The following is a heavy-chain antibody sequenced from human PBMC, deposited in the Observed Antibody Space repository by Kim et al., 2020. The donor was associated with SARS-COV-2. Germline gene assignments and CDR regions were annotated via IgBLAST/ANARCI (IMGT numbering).Heavy chain of an antibody. D-gene: IGHD3-3*01. CDR2: ISGSGGST. CDR1: GFTFSSYA. J-gene: IGHJ4*02. Sequence: GGSLRLSCAASGFTFSSYAMSWVRQAPGKGLEWVSAISGSGGSTYYADSVKGRFTISRDNSKNTLYLQMNSLRAEDTAVYYCAKDGEPITSFGVVIGFDYWVQGTLVTVSS. V-gene: IGHV3-23*01. CDR3: AKDGEPITSFGVVIGFDY.